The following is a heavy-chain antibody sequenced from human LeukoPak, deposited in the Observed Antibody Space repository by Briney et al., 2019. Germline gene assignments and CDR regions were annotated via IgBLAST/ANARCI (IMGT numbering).Heavy chain of an antibody. D-gene: IGHD5-12*01. CDR2: FYSGDSDT. V-gene: IGHV5-51*01. J-gene: IGHJ4*02. CDR3: SRLQGHSSYDWNLDY. Sequence: GGSLKISCKGSGYSFTCFWIGWVRQIPRKGLGGMGIFYSGDSDTRYSPPFQGQVTISADKSITTAYLQWSSLRGSDTAMYYCSRLQGHSSYDWNLDYWRQRTLVTVSS. CDR1: GYSFTCFW.